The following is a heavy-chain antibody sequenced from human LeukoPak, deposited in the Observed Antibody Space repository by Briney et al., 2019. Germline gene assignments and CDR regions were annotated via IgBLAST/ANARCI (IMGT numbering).Heavy chain of an antibody. D-gene: IGHD4-17*01. J-gene: IGHJ6*02. CDR3: ARTYGDYDPFSYYYGMDV. V-gene: IGHV4-59*01. Sequence: SETLSLICTVSGGSISSSYWSWIRQPPGKGLEWIGYVYYRGSTNYNPSLKSRVTISVDTSKNQFSLTVSSVTAADAAVYYCARTYGDYDPFSYYYGMDVWGQGTTVTVSS. CDR1: GGSISSSY. CDR2: VYYRGST.